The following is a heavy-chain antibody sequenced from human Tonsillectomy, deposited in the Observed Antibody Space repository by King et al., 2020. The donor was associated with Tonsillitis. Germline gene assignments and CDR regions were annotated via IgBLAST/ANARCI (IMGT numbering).Heavy chain of an antibody. CDR2: FRSKANSYAT. CDR3: IRRGDGIDY. V-gene: IGHV3-73*01. CDR1: GFTFSGSA. J-gene: IGHJ4*02. D-gene: IGHD2-15*01. Sequence: VQLVESGGGLVQPGGSLKLSCAASGFTFSGSAMHWVRQASGKGLEWVGHFRSKANSYATAYAASVKGRFTISRDDSKNTAYLQMNSLKTEDTAVYYCIRRGDGIDYWGQGTLVTVSS.